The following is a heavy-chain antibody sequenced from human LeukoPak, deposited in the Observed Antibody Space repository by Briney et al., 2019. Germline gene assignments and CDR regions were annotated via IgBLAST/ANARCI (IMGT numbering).Heavy chain of an antibody. CDR2: IYYSGST. V-gene: IGHV4-59*01. CDR1: GGSISSYY. J-gene: IGHJ4*02. Sequence: SGTLSLTCTVSGGSISSYYWSWIRQPPGKGLEWIGYIYYSGSTNYNPSLKSRVTISVDTSKNQFSLKLSSVTAADTAVYYCARGYSGSYQTQNFDYWGQGTLVTVSS. D-gene: IGHD1-26*01. CDR3: ARGYSGSYQTQNFDY.